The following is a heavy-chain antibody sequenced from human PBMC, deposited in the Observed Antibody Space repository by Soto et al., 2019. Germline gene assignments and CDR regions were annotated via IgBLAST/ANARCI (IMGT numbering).Heavy chain of an antibody. CDR1: GFMFSTYL. CDR2: IKQGGNEK. D-gene: IGHD3-16*01. J-gene: IGHJ6*02. V-gene: IGHV3-7*01. Sequence: PGGSLRLSCEASGFMFSTYLMIWVRQAPGKGLEWVANIKQGGNEKFYVDSVKGRFTISRDNAKKSLFLQMNSLRPEDTAVYYCVGALTYEVPYYYYGMDVWGQGTTVTVSS. CDR3: VGALTYEVPYYYYGMDV.